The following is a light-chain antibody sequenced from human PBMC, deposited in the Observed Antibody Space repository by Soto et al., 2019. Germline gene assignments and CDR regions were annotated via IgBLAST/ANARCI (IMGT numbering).Light chain of an antibody. CDR1: QSVSSK. Sequence: EIVLTQTPRTLSLSPGERGPLSCRSSQSVSSKLAWYQQKPGQDPRLLIYGASTRATGIPARLSGSGSGTEFTLTISSLQSEDFAVYYCQQYNNWPPSTFGQGTKVDIK. CDR3: QQYNNWPPST. CDR2: GAS. J-gene: IGKJ1*01. V-gene: IGKV3D-15*01.